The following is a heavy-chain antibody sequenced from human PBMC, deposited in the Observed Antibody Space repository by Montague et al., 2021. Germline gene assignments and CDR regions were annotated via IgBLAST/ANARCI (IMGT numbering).Heavy chain of an antibody. CDR1: GFIFNNYA. CDR2: IYGNSINI. D-gene: IGHD3-3*01. CDR3: VKDTGDYYPDF. J-gene: IGHJ4*02. Sequence: SLRLSCAASGFIFNNYAMHWVRQAPGKGLEWVSLIYGNSINIDYADSVKGRFTISRDNAKNTLYLQMNSLRAEDTAFYYCVKDTGDYYPDFWGQGILVTVSS. V-gene: IGHV3-9*01.